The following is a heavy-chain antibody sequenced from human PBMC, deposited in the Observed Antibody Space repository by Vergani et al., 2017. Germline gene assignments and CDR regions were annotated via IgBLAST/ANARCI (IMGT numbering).Heavy chain of an antibody. CDR2: ISDDGSNK. CDR3: ASRYCGSTSCPYYFFDY. D-gene: IGHD2-2*01. CDR1: GFTFTSYA. J-gene: IGHJ4*02. V-gene: IGHV3-30-3*01. Sequence: QVQLVESGGGVVQPGRSLRLSCAASGFTFTSYAMHWVRQAPGKGLEWVAVISDDGSNKFYADSVKGRFTISRDNSKNTLYLQMNSLRAEDTAVYYCASRYCGSTSCPYYFFDYWGQGTLVTVSS.